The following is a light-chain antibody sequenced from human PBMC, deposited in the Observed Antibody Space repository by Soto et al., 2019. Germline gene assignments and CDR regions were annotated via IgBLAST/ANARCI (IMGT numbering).Light chain of an antibody. CDR3: NSYTGRSSSVV. J-gene: IGLJ2*01. CDR2: EVS. Sequence: QSALTQPASVSGSPGQSITISCTGTSSDVGGYNYVSWYQQHPGKAPKLMIYEVSNRPSGVSNRFSGSKSGNTASLTISGLQADDEADYYCNSYTGRSSSVVFGGGTKLTVL. CDR1: SSDVGGYNY. V-gene: IGLV2-14*01.